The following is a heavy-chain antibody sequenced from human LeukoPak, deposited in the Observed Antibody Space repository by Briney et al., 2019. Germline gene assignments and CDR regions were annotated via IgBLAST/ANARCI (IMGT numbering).Heavy chain of an antibody. D-gene: IGHD3-22*01. V-gene: IGHV3-30*03. CDR2: ISYDGSNK. CDR3: ARGLYYYDSSGYFGY. Sequence: PGGSLRLSCAASGFTFSSYGMHWVRQAPGKGLEWVAVISYDGSNKYYADSVKGRFTISRDNSKNTLYLQMNSLRAEDTAVYYCARGLYYYDSSGYFGYWGQGTLVTVSS. J-gene: IGHJ4*02. CDR1: GFTFSSYG.